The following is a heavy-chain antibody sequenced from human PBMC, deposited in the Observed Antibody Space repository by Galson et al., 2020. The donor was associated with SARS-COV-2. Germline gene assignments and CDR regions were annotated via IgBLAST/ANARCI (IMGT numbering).Heavy chain of an antibody. V-gene: IGHV3-30*03. CDR1: GFTFSSYG. Sequence: GGSLRLSCAASAASGFTFSSYGMHWVRQAPGEGLEWVTFISYDGSNKYYADSVKGRFTISRDNSKNTLYLQMNSLRAEDTAVYYCAQRGPGGYHGMDVWGQGTTVTVSS. CDR3: AQRGPGGYHGMDV. D-gene: IGHD3-10*01. J-gene: IGHJ6*02. CDR2: ISYDGSNK.